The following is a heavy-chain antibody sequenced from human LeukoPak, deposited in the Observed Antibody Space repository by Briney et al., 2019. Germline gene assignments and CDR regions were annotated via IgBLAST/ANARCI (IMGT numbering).Heavy chain of an antibody. J-gene: IGHJ5*02. Sequence: SETLSLTCTVSGGSISSGSYYWSWIRQPAGKGLEWIGRIYSSGSTNYKPSLKSRVTISVDKSQNQFSLKLSSLTAADTAVYYCATTAGYYYGSGSYYAYFDPWGQGTLVTVSS. CDR2: IYSSGST. D-gene: IGHD3-10*01. V-gene: IGHV4-61*02. CDR3: ATTAGYYYGSGSYYAYFDP. CDR1: GGSISSGSYY.